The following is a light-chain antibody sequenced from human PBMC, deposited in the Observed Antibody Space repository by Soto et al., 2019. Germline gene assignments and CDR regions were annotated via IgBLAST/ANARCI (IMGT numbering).Light chain of an antibody. CDR2: EVS. V-gene: IGLV2-8*01. CDR3: SSYAGLNNFIV. CDR1: SSDGGGYHY. J-gene: IGLJ1*01. Sequence: QSALTQPRSACGSPGQSVTISCTGTSSDGGGYHYVSWYQQHPGKAPKVMIYEVSKRPSGVPYRFSGSKSGDTASLTVSGLQTEDEAEYYCSSYAGLNNFIVSGTGTTVTVL.